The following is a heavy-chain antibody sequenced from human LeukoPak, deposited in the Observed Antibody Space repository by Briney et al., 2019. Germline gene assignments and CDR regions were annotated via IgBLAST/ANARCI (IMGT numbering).Heavy chain of an antibody. J-gene: IGHJ4*02. CDR3: AREVVPAAISATYSSGPYFDY. V-gene: IGHV4-34*09. CDR1: GGSFSGYY. Sequence: SETLSLTCAVYGGSFSGYYWSWIRQPPGKGLEWIGEINHSGSTNYNPSLKSRVTISVDTSKNQFSLKLSSVAAADTAVYYCAREVVPAAISATYSSGPYFDYWGQGTLVTVSS. D-gene: IGHD2-2*01. CDR2: INHSGST.